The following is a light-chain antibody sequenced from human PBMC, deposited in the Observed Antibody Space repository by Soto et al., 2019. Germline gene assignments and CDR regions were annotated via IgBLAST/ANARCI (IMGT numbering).Light chain of an antibody. CDR1: QGIRNA. CDR3: PQYSSIPIP. Sequence: SAASVSASLGDRGTLSCRASQGIRNALGWYQQKTGKTPKVLIYGASSLQSGVPSRFSGSGSWTDCTLTISSLQPEDFTPYCCPQYSSIPIPFGEGTKADI. CDR2: GAS. V-gene: IGKV1-6*01. J-gene: IGKJ4*01.